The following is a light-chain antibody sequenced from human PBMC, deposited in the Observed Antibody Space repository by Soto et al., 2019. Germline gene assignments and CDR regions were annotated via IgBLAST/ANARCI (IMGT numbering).Light chain of an antibody. J-gene: IGLJ1*01. Sequence: QSALTQPRSVSGSPGQSVTISCTGNSNDVDCYNFVSWYQQHPGKAPKLMIYDVNKRPSGVPGRFSGSKSGNTASLIISGLQAEDEADYYCCSYAGTYTHYVFGTGTKVTVL. CDR3: CSYAGTYTHYV. CDR1: SNDVDCYNF. CDR2: DVN. V-gene: IGLV2-11*01.